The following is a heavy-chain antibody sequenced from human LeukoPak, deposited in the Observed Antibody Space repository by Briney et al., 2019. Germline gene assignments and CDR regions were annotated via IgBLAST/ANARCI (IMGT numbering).Heavy chain of an antibody. Sequence: GGSLRLSCAASGFTFSSYEMNWVRQAPGKGLEWVSYISSGGSSMYYADSVKGRFTISRDNAKNSLYLQMNSLSAEDTAIYYCARIYGDYAFDYWGQGTLVTVSS. CDR2: ISSGGSSM. V-gene: IGHV3-48*03. CDR3: ARIYGDYAFDY. CDR1: GFTFSSYE. D-gene: IGHD4-17*01. J-gene: IGHJ4*02.